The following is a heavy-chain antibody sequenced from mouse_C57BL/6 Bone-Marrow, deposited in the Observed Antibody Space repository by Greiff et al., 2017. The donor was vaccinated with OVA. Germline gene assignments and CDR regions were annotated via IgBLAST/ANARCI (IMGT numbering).Heavy chain of an antibody. CDR2: IYPGSGST. Sequence: QVQLKQPGAELVKPGASVKMSCKASGYTFTSYWITWVKQRPGQGLEWIGDIYPGSGSTNYNEKFKSKATLTVDTSSSTAYMQLSSLTSEDSAVYYCARIVNGNYAMDYWGQGTSVTVSS. CDR1: GYTFTSYW. J-gene: IGHJ4*01. D-gene: IGHD2-12*01. V-gene: IGHV1-55*01. CDR3: ARIVNGNYAMDY.